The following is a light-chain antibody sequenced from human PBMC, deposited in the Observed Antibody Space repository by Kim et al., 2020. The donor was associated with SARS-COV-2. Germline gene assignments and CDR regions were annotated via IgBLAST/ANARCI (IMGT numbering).Light chain of an antibody. Sequence: DIVMTQSPDSLAVSLGERATINCKSSQSVLYSSNNKNYLAWYQQKPGQPPKLLIYWASTRDSGVPDRFSGSGSGTDFTLTISSLQAEDVAVYYCQQYYRTPQTFGRGTKVDIK. CDR2: WAS. J-gene: IGKJ1*01. V-gene: IGKV4-1*01. CDR1: QSVLYSSNNKNY. CDR3: QQYYRTPQT.